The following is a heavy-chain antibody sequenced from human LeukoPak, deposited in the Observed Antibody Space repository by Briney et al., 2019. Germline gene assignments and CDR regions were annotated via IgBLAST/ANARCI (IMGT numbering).Heavy chain of an antibody. CDR2: MNPNSGNT. D-gene: IGHD1-26*01. J-gene: IGHJ6*03. Sequence: GASVKVSCKASGYTFTSYDINWVRQATGQGLEWMGWMNPNSGNTGYAQKFQGRVTITRNTSISTAYMELSSLRSEDTAVYYCARGGAVSYYYYYYMDVWGKGTTVTVSS. V-gene: IGHV1-8*03. CDR1: GYTFTSYD. CDR3: ARGGAVSYYYYYYMDV.